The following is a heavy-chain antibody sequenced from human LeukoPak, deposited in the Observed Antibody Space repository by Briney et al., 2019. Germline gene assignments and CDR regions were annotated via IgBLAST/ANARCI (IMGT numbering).Heavy chain of an antibody. D-gene: IGHD3-22*01. CDR1: GFTFSAYW. CDR3: ARVMFNRAITMIVVVDDAFDI. J-gene: IGHJ3*02. Sequence: PGGSLRLSCAASGFTFSAYWMSWVRQAPGKGLEWVANIKQDGSDKFYVDSVKGRFTISKDNAKNSLYLQMNSLRAEDTAVYYCARVMFNRAITMIVVVDDAFDIWGQGTMVTVSS. CDR2: IKQDGSDK. V-gene: IGHV3-7*03.